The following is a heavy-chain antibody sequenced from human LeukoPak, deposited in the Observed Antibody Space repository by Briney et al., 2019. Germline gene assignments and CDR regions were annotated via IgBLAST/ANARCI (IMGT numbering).Heavy chain of an antibody. CDR1: GGSISSSSYY. D-gene: IGHD4-11*01. CDR2: IYYSGST. CDR3: ARPGDYSNFFDY. Sequence: SETLSLTCTVSGGSISSSSYYWGWIRQPPGQGLEWIGSIYYSGSTYYNPSLKSRVTISVDTSKNQFSLKLSSVTAADAAVYYCARPGDYSNFFDYWGQGTLVTVSS. J-gene: IGHJ4*02. V-gene: IGHV4-39*01.